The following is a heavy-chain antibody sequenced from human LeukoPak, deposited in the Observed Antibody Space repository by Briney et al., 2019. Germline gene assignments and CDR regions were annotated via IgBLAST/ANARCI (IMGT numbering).Heavy chain of an antibody. CDR3: ARTHSNQPESYYYYGLDV. Sequence: SVKVSCKASGGAFSSYATTWVRQAPGQGLEWMGGIIPVFGTPDYAQKFQGRVTITADESTSTVYMEMSSLRFEDTAVYYCARTHSNQPESYYYYGLDVWGQGTTVTVSS. J-gene: IGHJ6*02. V-gene: IGHV1-69*13. CDR1: GGAFSSYA. D-gene: IGHD1-14*01. CDR2: IIPVFGTP.